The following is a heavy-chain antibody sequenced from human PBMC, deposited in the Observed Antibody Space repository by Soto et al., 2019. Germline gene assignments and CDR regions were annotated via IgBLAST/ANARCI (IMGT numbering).Heavy chain of an antibody. D-gene: IGHD3-10*01. J-gene: IGHJ6*02. V-gene: IGHV1-2*02. CDR2: INPNSGGT. CDR3: ARDAMVRGVSVYGMDV. Sequence: EASVKVSCKASGYTFTGYYMHWVRQAPGQGLEWMGWINPNSGGTNYAQKFQGRVTMTRDTSIGTAYMELSRLRSDDTAVYYCARDAMVRGVSVYGMDVWGQGTTVTVSS. CDR1: GYTFTGYY.